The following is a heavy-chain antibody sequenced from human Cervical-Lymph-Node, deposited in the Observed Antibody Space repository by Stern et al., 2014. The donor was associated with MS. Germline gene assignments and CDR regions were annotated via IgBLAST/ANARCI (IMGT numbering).Heavy chain of an antibody. CDR3: ARMSRRCFDY. D-gene: IGHD4-17*01. J-gene: IGHJ4*02. CDR1: GYSFITYS. CDR2: IYPGDSDA. Sequence: VQLVQSGAEVKKPGESLKISCKGSGYSFITYSIGWVRQMPGKGLEWMGVIYPGDSDARYSPSFQGQVPISADKSISPAYLQWSSLKASDTAIYYCARMSRRCFDYWGQGTLVTVSP. V-gene: IGHV5-51*01.